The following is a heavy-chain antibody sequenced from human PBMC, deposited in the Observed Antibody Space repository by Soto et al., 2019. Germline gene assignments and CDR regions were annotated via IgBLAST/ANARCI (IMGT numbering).Heavy chain of an antibody. D-gene: IGHD7-27*01. CDR3: ARGDLTGTSYYYFGMDV. CDR1: GGSISSGDYY. Sequence: QVQLQESGPGLVKPSQTLSLTCTVSGGSISSGDYYWSWVRQAPGKGLEWIGYIHYSGSTYYTSSLKSQITMSVDTSKNQFSLNLSSVTAADTAVYYCARGDLTGTSYYYFGMDVWGQGTTVTVSS. V-gene: IGHV4-30-4*01. CDR2: IHYSGST. J-gene: IGHJ6*02.